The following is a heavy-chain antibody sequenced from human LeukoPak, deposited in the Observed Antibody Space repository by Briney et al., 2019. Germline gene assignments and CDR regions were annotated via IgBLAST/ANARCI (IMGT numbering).Heavy chain of an antibody. CDR3: AKVLIRYSYGPGDY. D-gene: IGHD5-18*01. CDR2: ISYDGSNK. CDR1: GFTFSSYA. V-gene: IGHV3-30-3*01. Sequence: GGSLRLSCAASGFTFSSYAMHWVRQAPGKGLEWVAVISYDGSNKYYADSVKGRFTISRDNSKNTLYLQMNSLRAEDTAVYYCAKVLIRYSYGPGDYWGQGTLVTVSS. J-gene: IGHJ4*02.